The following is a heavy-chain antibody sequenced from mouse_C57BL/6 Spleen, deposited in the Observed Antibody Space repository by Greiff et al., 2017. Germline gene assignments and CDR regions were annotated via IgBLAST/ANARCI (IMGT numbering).Heavy chain of an antibody. D-gene: IGHD2-4*01. V-gene: IGHV3-6*01. CDR2: ISYDGSN. J-gene: IGHJ2*01. CDR3: AIYYDYDYFDY. CDR1: GYSITSGYY. Sequence: EVQRVESGPGLVKPSQSLSLTCSVTGYSITSGYYWNWIRQFPGNKLEWMGYISYDGSNNYNPSLKNRISITRDTSKNQFFLKLNSVTTEDTATYYCAIYYDYDYFDYWGQGTTLTVSS.